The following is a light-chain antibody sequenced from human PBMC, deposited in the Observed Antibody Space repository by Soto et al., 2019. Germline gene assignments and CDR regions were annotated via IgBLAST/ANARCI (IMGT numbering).Light chain of an antibody. V-gene: IGKV3-15*01. Sequence: EVVMTPSPATLFVSPGERATLSCRASQSVSSNLAWYQQTPGQAPRLLIHGTSTWATGVPARFSGGGSGTESTLIISSLQSEDFAVYYCQQYNYWPPSFGRGTKVDIK. J-gene: IGKJ3*01. CDR1: QSVSSN. CDR3: QQYNYWPPS. CDR2: GTS.